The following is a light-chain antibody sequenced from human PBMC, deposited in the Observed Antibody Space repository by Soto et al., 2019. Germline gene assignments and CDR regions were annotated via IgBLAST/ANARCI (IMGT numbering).Light chain of an antibody. CDR2: AAS. CDR1: QSISNY. J-gene: IGKJ5*01. Sequence: DIQMTQSPSCLSASVGDRVTITCRASQSISNYLNWYQQKPGKAPKLLIYAASSLQSGVPSRFSGSGSGTDLTLTISSLQPEDFATYYCQQSYTTPITFGQGTRLEIK. V-gene: IGKV1-39*01. CDR3: QQSYTTPIT.